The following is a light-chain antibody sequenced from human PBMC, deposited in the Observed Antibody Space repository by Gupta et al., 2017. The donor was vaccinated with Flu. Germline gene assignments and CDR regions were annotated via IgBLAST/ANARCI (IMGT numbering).Light chain of an antibody. CDR3: QSYDRTNQV. Sequence: NFILTQPHSVSESPGKTVTIPCTRSSGSIASNYVQWYQQRPGSSPTTVIYDDKQRPSGVPDRFSGSIDSSSNSASLTISGLKTEDEADYYCQSYDRTNQVFGGGTKLTVL. J-gene: IGLJ3*02. V-gene: IGLV6-57*01. CDR2: DDK. CDR1: SGSIASNY.